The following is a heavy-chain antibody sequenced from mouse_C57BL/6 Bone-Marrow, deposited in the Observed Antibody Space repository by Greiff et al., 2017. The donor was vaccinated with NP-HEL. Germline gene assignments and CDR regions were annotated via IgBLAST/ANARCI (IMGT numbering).Heavy chain of an antibody. D-gene: IGHD3-2*02. J-gene: IGHJ3*01. CDR1: GYSITSGYY. CDR2: ISYDGSN. V-gene: IGHV3-6*01. CDR3: ARALDSSGYPWFAY. Sequence: ESGPGLVKPSQSLSLTCSVTGYSITSGYYWNWIRQFPGNKLEWMGYISYDGSNNYNPSLKNRISITRDTSKNQFFLKLNSVTTEDTATYYCARALDSSGYPWFAYWGQGTLVTVSA.